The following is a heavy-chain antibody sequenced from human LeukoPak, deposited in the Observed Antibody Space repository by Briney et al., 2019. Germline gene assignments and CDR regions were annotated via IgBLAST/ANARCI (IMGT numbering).Heavy chain of an antibody. CDR1: GFPFNRFA. V-gene: IGHV3-23*01. CDR3: AKEGITGADS. CDR2: ISGGGDA. J-gene: IGHJ4*02. Sequence: GGSLTLSCTASGFPFNRFAMSWVRQAPGQGLAWVSAISGGGDAHYADSVKGRFTISRDNSKNTLFLHMNNLTADDTALYFCAKEGITGADSWGQGTLVSVSS.